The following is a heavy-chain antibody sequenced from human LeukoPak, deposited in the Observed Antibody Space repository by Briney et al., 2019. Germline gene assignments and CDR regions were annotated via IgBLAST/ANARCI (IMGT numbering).Heavy chain of an antibody. Sequence: GGSLRLSCAASEFTFSSYSMNWVRQAPGKGLEWVSSISSSSSYIYYADSVKGRFTISRDNAKNSLYLQMNSLRAEDTAVYYCARDDAGYSSSWYSGWGQGTLVTVSS. V-gene: IGHV3-21*01. CDR2: ISSSSSYI. CDR1: EFTFSSYS. D-gene: IGHD6-13*01. CDR3: ARDDAGYSSSWYSG. J-gene: IGHJ4*02.